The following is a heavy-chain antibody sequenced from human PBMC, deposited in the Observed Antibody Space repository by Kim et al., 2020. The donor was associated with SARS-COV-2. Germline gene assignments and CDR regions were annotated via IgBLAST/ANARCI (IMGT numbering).Heavy chain of an antibody. V-gene: IGHV4-59*01. CDR1: GGSISSYY. CDR2: IYYSGST. J-gene: IGHJ4*02. CDR3: ARGGGWCILWW. D-gene: IGHD2-21*01. Sequence: SETLSLTCTVSGGSISSYYWSWIRQPPGKGLEWIGYIYYSGSTNYNPSLKSRVTISVDTSKNQFSLKLSSVTAADTAVYYCARGGGWCILWWWGQGTLVTVSS.